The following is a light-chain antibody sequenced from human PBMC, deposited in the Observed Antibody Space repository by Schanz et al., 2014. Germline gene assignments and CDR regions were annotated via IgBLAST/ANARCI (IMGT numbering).Light chain of an antibody. V-gene: IGKV3D-15*01. CDR3: QQYYNYPRT. CDR1: QSVSSK. J-gene: IGKJ1*01. CDR2: GAS. Sequence: EIVLTQSPATLSVSPGDRATLSCRASQSVSSKLAWYQQKPGQAPRLLIYGASSRATGIPARFSGSGSGTEFTLTISSLQPDDFATYFCQQYYNYPRTFGQGTKVEIK.